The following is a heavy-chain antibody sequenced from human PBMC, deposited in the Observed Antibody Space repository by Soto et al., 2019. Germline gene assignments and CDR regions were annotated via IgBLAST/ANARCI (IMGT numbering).Heavy chain of an antibody. CDR3: ARRYCSDSYCSYFDY. J-gene: IGHJ4*02. V-gene: IGHV4-34*01. CDR2: INHSGFT. D-gene: IGHD2-15*01. Sequence: QMQLHQWGAGLLKPSETLSLTCAVYGGSFSTDYWSWIRQSPGKGLEWIGEINHSGFTNYNPSLESRVTTSVDTTKNQFSLKLRSVTAADTAIYYCARRYCSDSYCSYFDYWGRGTLVTVSS. CDR1: GGSFSTDY.